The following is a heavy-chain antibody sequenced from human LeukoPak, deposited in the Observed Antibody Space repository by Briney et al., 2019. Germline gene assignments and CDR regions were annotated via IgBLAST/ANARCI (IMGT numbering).Heavy chain of an antibody. CDR3: ASASTDPSSWYPHHY. V-gene: IGHV1-2*02. CDR2: INPNSGGT. CDR1: GYTFTGYY. Sequence: ASVKVSCKASGYTFTGYYMHWVRQAPGQGLEWMGWINPNSGGTNYAQKSQGRVTMTRDTSISTAYMELSRLRSDDTAVYYCASASTDPSSWYPHHYWGQGTLVTVSS. D-gene: IGHD6-13*01. J-gene: IGHJ4*02.